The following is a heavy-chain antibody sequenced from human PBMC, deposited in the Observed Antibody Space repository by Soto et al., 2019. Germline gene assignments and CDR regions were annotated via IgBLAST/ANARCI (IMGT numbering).Heavy chain of an antibody. V-gene: IGHV1-3*01. CDR3: ARCSVRDSSGYHSSTYYYYGMDV. CDR1: GYTFTSYA. CDR2: INAGNGNT. D-gene: IGHD3-22*01. J-gene: IGHJ6*02. Sequence: GASVKVSCKASGYTFTSYAMHWVRQAPGQRLEWMGWINAGNGNTKYSQKFQGRVTITRDTSASTAYMELSSLRSEDTAVYYCARCSVRDSSGYHSSTYYYYGMDVWGQGTTVTVSS.